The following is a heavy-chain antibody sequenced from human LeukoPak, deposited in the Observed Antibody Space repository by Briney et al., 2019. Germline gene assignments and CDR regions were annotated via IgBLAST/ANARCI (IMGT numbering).Heavy chain of an antibody. CDR1: GASITTYY. Sequence: SETLSLTCTVSGASITTYYWTWIPQAPGKGLEFIAYIYNDITNYSPSLKSRATISIDAFKNQVSLRLSSVTAADTAVYYCARAPRLLDSWGQGILVTVSS. J-gene: IGHJ4*02. CDR3: ARAPRLLDS. CDR2: IYNDIT. D-gene: IGHD1-1*01. V-gene: IGHV4-4*09.